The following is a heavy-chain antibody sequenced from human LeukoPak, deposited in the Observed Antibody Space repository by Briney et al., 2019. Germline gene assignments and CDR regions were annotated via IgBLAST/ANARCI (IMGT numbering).Heavy chain of an antibody. Sequence: ASVKVSCKASGGTFSSYAISWVRQAPGQGLEWMGGIIPIFGTANYAQKFQGRVTITTDESTSTAYMELSSLRSEDTAVYYCASYPYSNYPDYYYYMDVWGKGTTVTVSS. CDR3: ASYPYSNYPDYYYYMDV. CDR2: IIPIFGTA. J-gene: IGHJ6*03. CDR1: GGTFSSYA. V-gene: IGHV1-69*05. D-gene: IGHD4-11*01.